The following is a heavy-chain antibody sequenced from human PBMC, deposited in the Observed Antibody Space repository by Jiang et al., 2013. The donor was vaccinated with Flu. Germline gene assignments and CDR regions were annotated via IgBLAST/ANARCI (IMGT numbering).Heavy chain of an antibody. J-gene: IGHJ4*02. CDR3: ARDFELTSETTGGDY. V-gene: IGHV4-4*07. Sequence: GSGLVKPSETLSLTCTVSGASISNFYWSWIRQPAGKGLEWIGRIYGSGSTNYNPSLRSRVTMSVDTSNNQFSLRLNSVTAADTAVYYCARDFELTSETTGGDYWGQGTLVTVSS. CDR2: IYGSGST. D-gene: IGHD4-17*01. CDR1: GASISNFY.